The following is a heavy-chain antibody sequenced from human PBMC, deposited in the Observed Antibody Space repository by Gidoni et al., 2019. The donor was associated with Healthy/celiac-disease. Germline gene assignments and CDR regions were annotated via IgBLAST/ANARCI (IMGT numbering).Heavy chain of an antibody. CDR3: ARVVSAAPTAFPTGMDV. CDR2: ISYDGSNK. CDR1: GFTFSRYA. Sequence: QVQLVASVGGVVQPGRSLSLSCAASGFTFSRYAMPWVLKAPGKGLEGVAVISYDGSNKYYADSVKGRFTISRDNSKNTLYLQMNSLRAEDTAVYYCARVVSAAPTAFPTGMDVWGQGTTVTVSS. V-gene: IGHV3-30-3*01. J-gene: IGHJ6*02. D-gene: IGHD6-13*01.